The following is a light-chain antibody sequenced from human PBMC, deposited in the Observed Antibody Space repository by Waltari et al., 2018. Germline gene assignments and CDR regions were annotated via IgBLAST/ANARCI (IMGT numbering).Light chain of an antibody. CDR2: QDS. CDR3: QSWDSRTLYV. J-gene: IGLJ1*01. CDR1: KLQSNS. V-gene: IGLV3-1*01. Sequence: SYDLTQSPSMSVSPGQTATITCSGDKLQSNSVSWYHQKPGHSPVLVIWQDSNRPSSIPERFSGFNSGNTATLIISGTQAVDEADYYCQSWDSRTLYVFGPGTKLTVL.